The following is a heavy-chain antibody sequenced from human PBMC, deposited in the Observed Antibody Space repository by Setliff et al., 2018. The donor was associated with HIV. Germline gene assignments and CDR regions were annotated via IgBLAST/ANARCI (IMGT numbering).Heavy chain of an antibody. CDR2: ISAYNGNT. Sequence: ASVKVSCKASGYTFINYGISWVRQAPGQGLEWMGWISAYNGNTNYAQKFQGRVTMTTDTSTSTAYMEMRSLRSEDTAVYFCARDVDNAGTHPPDYWGQGTQVTVSS. V-gene: IGHV1-18*01. J-gene: IGHJ4*02. CDR1: GYTFINYG. D-gene: IGHD1-20*01. CDR3: ARDVDNAGTHPPDY.